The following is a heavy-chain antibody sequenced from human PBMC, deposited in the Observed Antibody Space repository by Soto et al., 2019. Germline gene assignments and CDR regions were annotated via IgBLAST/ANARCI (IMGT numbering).Heavy chain of an antibody. J-gene: IGHJ3*02. CDR3: GIEPVSPYCSGGSCLRGRGPHDAFDI. CDR2: INHSGIT. CDR1: GGSFSGYY. D-gene: IGHD2-15*01. V-gene: IGHV4-34*01. Sequence: PSETLSLTGAVCGGSFSGYYCSWIRQPPWKGLEWIGEINHSGITNYNPSLKSRVTISVDTSKNQFSLKLSSVTAADTAVYYCGIEPVSPYCSGGSCLRGRGPHDAFDICGQGTMVTVSS.